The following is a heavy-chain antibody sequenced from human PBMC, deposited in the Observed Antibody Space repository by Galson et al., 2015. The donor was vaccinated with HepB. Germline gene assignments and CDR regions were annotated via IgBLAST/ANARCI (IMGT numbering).Heavy chain of an antibody. CDR1: GFTFSSYG. CDR2: ISYDGSNK. CDR3: AKAFGVRYFDWQTFDY. D-gene: IGHD3-9*01. V-gene: IGHV3-30*18. Sequence: SLRLSCAASGFTFSSYGMHWVRQAPGKGLEWVAVISYDGSNKYYADSVKGRFTISRDNSKNTLYLQMNSLRAEDTAVYYCAKAFGVRYFDWQTFDYWGQGTLVTVSS. J-gene: IGHJ4*02.